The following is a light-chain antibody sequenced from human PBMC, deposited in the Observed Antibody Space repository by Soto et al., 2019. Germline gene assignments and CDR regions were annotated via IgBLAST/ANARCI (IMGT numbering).Light chain of an antibody. CDR3: QQDNSDPLT. J-gene: IGKJ4*01. CDR2: AAS. V-gene: IGKV1-6*01. CDR1: QGIRND. Sequence: AVQMTQSPSSLSPSVGDRVTITCQASQGIRNDLGWYQQKPGKAPKLLIYAASRLQSGVPSRFSGSGSGTDFTLTISSLQPEDFATYYCQQDNSDPLTFGGGTKVEIK.